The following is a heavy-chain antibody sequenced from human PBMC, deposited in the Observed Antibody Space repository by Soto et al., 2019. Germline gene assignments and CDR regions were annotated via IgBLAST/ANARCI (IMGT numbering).Heavy chain of an antibody. V-gene: IGHV4-30-4*01. Sequence: SETLSLTCTVSGGSISSGDYYWSWIRQPPGKGLEWIGYIYYSGSTYYNPSLKSRVTISVDTSKNQFSLKLSSVTAADTAVYYCARDIRRGGLIDYWGQGTLVTVS. CDR2: IYYSGST. J-gene: IGHJ4*02. CDR1: GGSISSGDYY. CDR3: ARDIRRGGLIDY. D-gene: IGHD3-10*01.